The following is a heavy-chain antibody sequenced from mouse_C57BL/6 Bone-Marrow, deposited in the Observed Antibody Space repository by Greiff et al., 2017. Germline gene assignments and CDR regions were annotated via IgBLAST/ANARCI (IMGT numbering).Heavy chain of an antibody. D-gene: IGHD1-2*01. V-gene: IGHV1-7*01. CDR2: INPSSGYT. CDR3: ARLRRNYGPDWYFDV. CDR1: GYTFTSYW. J-gene: IGHJ1*03. Sequence: QVQLKESGAELAKPGASVKLSCKASGYTFTSYWMHWVKQRPGQGLEWIGYINPSSGYTKYNQKFKDKATLTADKSSSTAYMQLSSLTSEGSAVYYWARLRRNYGPDWYFDVWGTGTTVTVSS.